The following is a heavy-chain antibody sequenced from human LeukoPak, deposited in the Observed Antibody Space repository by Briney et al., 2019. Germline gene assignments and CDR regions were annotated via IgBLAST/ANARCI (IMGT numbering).Heavy chain of an antibody. CDR3: ARERAVTTYYYFDC. J-gene: IGHJ4*02. D-gene: IGHD4-17*01. Sequence: SETLSLTCTVSGGSISSSSYYWGWIRQPPGKGLEWIGSIYYSGSTNYNPSLKSRVTISVDTSKNQFSLKLSSVTAADTAVYYCARERAVTTYYYFDCWGQGTLVTVSS. CDR1: GGSISSSSYY. V-gene: IGHV4-39*07. CDR2: IYYSGST.